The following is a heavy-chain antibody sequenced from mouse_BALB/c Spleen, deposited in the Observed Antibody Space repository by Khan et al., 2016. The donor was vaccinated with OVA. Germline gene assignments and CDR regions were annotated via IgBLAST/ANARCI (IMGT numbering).Heavy chain of an antibody. D-gene: IGHD1-1*01. CDR2: ISYGGST. J-gene: IGHJ4*01. CDR3: ARKKDYGYAMDY. Sequence: LQLNQSGPGLVKPSQSLSLTCTVTGYSITSDYAWDWIRQFPGNKLEWMGYISYGGSTSYNPSLKSRISITRATSKNQFFLQLTSVTTADTATYYCARKKDYGYAMDYGGQGNEVTVSA. CDR1: GYSITSDYA. V-gene: IGHV3-2*02.